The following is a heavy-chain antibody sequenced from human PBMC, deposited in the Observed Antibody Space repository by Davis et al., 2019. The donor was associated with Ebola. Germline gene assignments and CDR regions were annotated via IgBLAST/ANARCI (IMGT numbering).Heavy chain of an antibody. V-gene: IGHV3-30*01. CDR1: AFTFRDYS. CDR2: ISSDGSNR. J-gene: IGHJ6*02. Sequence: GESLKISCVDSAFTFRDYSMNWVRQAPGKGLEWVSIISSDGSNRFYADSVKGRFTISRDNSKNTLYLQMNSLRAEDTAVYYCAREGYYYYSMDVWGQGTTVTVSS. CDR3: AREGYYYYSMDV.